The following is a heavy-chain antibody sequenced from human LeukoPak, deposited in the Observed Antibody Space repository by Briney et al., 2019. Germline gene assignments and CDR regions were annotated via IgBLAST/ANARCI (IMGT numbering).Heavy chain of an antibody. J-gene: IGHJ4*02. V-gene: IGHV7-4-1*02. CDR3: AREGYCTNGVCYRAGDFDY. D-gene: IGHD2-8*01. CDR2: INTNTGNP. Sequence: ASVKVSCKASGGTFSSYAISWVRQAPGQGLEWMGWINTNTGNPTYAQGFTGRFVFSLDTSVSTAYLQISSLKAEDTAVYYCAREGYCTNGVCYRAGDFDYWGQGTLVTVSS. CDR1: GGTFSSYA.